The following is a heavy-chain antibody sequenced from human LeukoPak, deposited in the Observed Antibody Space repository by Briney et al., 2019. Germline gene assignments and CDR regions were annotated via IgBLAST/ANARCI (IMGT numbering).Heavy chain of an antibody. D-gene: IGHD3-3*01. CDR2: INPNSGGT. CDR3: ARVPPPPNYDFWSGSLLYYFDY. V-gene: IGHV1-2*02. CDR1: GYTFTGYY. Sequence: GASVKVSCKASGYTFTGYYMHWVRQAPGQGLEWIGWINPNSGGTNYAQKFQGRVTMTRDTSISTAYMELSRLRSDDTAVYYCARVPPPPNYDFWSGSLLYYFDYWGQGTLVTVSS. J-gene: IGHJ4*02.